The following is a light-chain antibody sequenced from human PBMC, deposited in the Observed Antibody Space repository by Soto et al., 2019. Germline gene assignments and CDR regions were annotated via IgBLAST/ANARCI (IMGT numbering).Light chain of an antibody. CDR1: SSDVAGYNF. CDR2: EVN. V-gene: IGLV2-8*01. J-gene: IGLJ3*02. Sequence: QSALTQPPSASGSPGQSVTISCTGTSSDVAGYNFVSWYQQHPGKAPKLMIYEVNKRPSGVPDRFSGSKSGNTASLTVSGLQAEDEADYYCSSYAGSSNFVVFGGGTKLTVL. CDR3: SSYAGSSNFVV.